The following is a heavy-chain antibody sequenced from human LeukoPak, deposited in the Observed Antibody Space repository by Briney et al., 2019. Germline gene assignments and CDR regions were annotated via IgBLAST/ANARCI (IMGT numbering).Heavy chain of an antibody. V-gene: IGHV1-69*05. CDR3: ARDPVGRYQLLYTPPLGY. Sequence: ASVKVSCKASGGTFSSYAISWVRQAPGQGLEWMGGIIPIFGTANYAQKFQGRVTITTDESTSTAYMELSSLRSEDTAVYYCARDPVGRYQLLYTPPLGYWGQGTLVTVSS. CDR2: IIPIFGTA. J-gene: IGHJ4*02. D-gene: IGHD2-2*02. CDR1: GGTFSSYA.